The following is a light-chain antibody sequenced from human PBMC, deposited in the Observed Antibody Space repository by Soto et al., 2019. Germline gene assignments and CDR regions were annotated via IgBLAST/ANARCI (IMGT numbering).Light chain of an antibody. CDR2: RAS. V-gene: IGKV1-5*03. J-gene: IGKJ2*01. Sequence: DLQMTQSPSTLSASVGDRVTITCRASESISRWLSWYQQKPGKAPKLLIHRASTLETGGPSRISGSGSGTDFTLTISNRQPDDFATYYCQQYKSYSPYTFGQGTKVEIK. CDR3: QQYKSYSPYT. CDR1: ESISRW.